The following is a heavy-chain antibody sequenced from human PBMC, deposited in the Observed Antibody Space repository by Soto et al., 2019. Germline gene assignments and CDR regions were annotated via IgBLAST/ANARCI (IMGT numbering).Heavy chain of an antibody. Sequence: QVQLVQSGAEVKKPGSSVKVSCKASGGTFSSYTISWVRQAPGQGLEWMGRIIPILGIANYAQKFQGRVTITADKSPSTAYRERSSLRLEDTAVYYGASELGYSYGLYYFDYWGKGPLVT. CDR3: ASELGYSYGLYYFDY. J-gene: IGHJ4*02. V-gene: IGHV1-69*02. D-gene: IGHD5-18*01. CDR2: IIPILGIA. CDR1: GGTFSSYT.